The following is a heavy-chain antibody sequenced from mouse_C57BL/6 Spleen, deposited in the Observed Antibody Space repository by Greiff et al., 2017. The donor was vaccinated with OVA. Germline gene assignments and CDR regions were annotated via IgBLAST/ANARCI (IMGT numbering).Heavy chain of an antibody. Sequence: EVQLVASGGGLVKPGGSLTLSCAASGFTFSDYGMHWVRQAPEKGLEWVAYISSGSSTIYYADTVKGRFTISRDNAKNTLFLQMTSLRSEDTAMYYCARDYGKVWFAYWGQGTLGTVSA. CDR2: ISSGSSTI. D-gene: IGHD2-1*01. CDR3: ARDYGKVWFAY. J-gene: IGHJ3*01. CDR1: GFTFSDYG. V-gene: IGHV5-17*01.